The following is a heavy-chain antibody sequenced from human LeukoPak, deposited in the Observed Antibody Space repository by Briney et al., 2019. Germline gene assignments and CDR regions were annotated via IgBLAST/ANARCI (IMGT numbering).Heavy chain of an antibody. V-gene: IGHV5-51*01. J-gene: IGHJ3*02. CDR3: ARQRYQLLYVDKRGDAFDI. CDR2: IYPGDSDT. Sequence: KCGESLKISCKGSGYSFTSYWIGWVRQMPGKGLEWMGIIYPGDSDTRYSPSFQGQVTISADKSISTAYLQWSSLKASDTAMYYCARQRYQLLYVDKRGDAFDIWGQGTMVTVSS. D-gene: IGHD2-2*02. CDR1: GYSFTSYW.